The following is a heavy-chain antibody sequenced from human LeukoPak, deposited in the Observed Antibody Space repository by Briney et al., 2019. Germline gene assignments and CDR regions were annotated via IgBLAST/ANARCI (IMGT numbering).Heavy chain of an antibody. Sequence: ASVKVSCKASGYTFTSYDINWVRQATGQGLEWMGWMNPNSGNTGYAQKFQGRVTMTRNTSISTAYMELSSLRSEDTAVYYCARGTYYDFWSGYYTPYYYYYYMDVWGKGTTVTVSS. D-gene: IGHD3-3*01. V-gene: IGHV1-8*01. J-gene: IGHJ6*03. CDR2: MNPNSGNT. CDR3: ARGTYYDFWSGYYTPYYYYYYMDV. CDR1: GYTFTSYD.